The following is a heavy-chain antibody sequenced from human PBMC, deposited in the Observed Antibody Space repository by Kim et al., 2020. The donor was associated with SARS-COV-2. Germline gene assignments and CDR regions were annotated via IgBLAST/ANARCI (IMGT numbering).Heavy chain of an antibody. J-gene: IGHJ1*01. V-gene: IGHV4-39*01. CDR3: AGGWYGGLGIFLH. CDR1: GGSISHAGYY. Sequence: SETLSLTCTVSGGSISHAGYYWGWIRQPPGKGLEWIGSIYYSGTTYYNPSLKSRVTISVDTSKNQFSLKLTSVTAADTAVYYCAGGWYGGLGIFLHW. D-gene: IGHD2-15*01. CDR2: IYYSGTT.